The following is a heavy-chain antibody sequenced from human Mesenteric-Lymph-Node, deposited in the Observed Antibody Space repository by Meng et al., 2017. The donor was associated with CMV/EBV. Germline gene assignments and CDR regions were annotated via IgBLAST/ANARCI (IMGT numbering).Heavy chain of an antibody. CDR3: ARDRCSGGVCYDPYYFGMDV. CDR1: GFTVSGNH. Sequence: GESLKISCAASGFTVSGNHMNWVRQAPGKGLEWVSVIFSGDTTYYTASVEGRFTISRDNSKNTLYLQMNSLRLEDTGVYYCARDRCSGGVCYDPYYFGMDVWGQGTTVTVSS. D-gene: IGHD2-8*02. V-gene: IGHV3-66*02. J-gene: IGHJ6*02. CDR2: IFSGDTT.